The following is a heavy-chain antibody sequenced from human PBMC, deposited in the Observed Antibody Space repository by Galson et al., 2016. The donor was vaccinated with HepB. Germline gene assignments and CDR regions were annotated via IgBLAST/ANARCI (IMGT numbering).Heavy chain of an antibody. V-gene: IGHV3-48*03. CDR3: ATEGVSRIEGAIYLGVEHQFDS. Sequence: SLRLSCAASGFTFSSYDMSWVRQAPGKGLEWVSYISTSGATIYYTDSVRGRFTISRDNAKTSLYLQMNSLRAEDSGIYYCATEGVSRIEGAIYLGVEHQFDSWGQGTRVSVSS. CDR1: GFTFSSYD. CDR2: ISTSGATI. J-gene: IGHJ4*02. D-gene: IGHD1-26*01.